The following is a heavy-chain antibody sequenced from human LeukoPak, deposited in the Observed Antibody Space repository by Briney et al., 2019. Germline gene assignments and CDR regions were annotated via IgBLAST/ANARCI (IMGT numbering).Heavy chain of an antibody. CDR1: GFTASSDY. D-gene: IGHD3/OR15-3a*01. CDR3: AAEKPGTGAFLDY. J-gene: IGHJ4*02. V-gene: IGHV3-53*01. Sequence: QPGGSLRLSCVASGFTASSDYMSWVRRAPGKGLEWVSVIYSGGSTDYADSVRGRFTISRGKSNNTLYLQMNSLRAEDTAVYFCAAEKPGTGAFLDYWGPGTLVTVSS. CDR2: IYSGGST.